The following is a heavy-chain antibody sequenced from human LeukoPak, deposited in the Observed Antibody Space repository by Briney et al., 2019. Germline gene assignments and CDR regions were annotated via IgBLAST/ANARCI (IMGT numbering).Heavy chain of an antibody. CDR1: GFTFSSYA. V-gene: IGHV3-23*01. CDR2: INDNGAGT. D-gene: IGHD3-3*01. CDR3: AKVMNFWSGSNSHTRPTDY. J-gene: IGHJ4*02. Sequence: GGSLRLSCAASGFTFSSYAMSWVRQAPGKGLKWVSTINDNGAGTYYAGSVKGRFTISRDNSKNTLYLQMNSLRAEDTAIYYCAKVMNFWSGSNSHTRPTDYWGQGTLVTVPS.